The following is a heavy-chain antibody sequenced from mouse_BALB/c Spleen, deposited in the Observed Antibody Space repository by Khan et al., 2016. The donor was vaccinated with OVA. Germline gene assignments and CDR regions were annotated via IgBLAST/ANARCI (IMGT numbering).Heavy chain of an antibody. J-gene: IGHJ2*01. D-gene: IGHD1-1*01. CDR3: TRSDYGSSSFYFDY. Sequence: EVELVESGGGLVQPGGSRKLSCAASGFTFSSFGMHWVRQAPEKGLEWVAYISSDSSTIYYADTVKGRFTISRDNPKNTLFLQMTSLRSEDTAMYFCTRSDYGSSSFYFDYWGHGTTLTVSS. V-gene: IGHV5-17*02. CDR1: GFTFSSFG. CDR2: ISSDSSTI.